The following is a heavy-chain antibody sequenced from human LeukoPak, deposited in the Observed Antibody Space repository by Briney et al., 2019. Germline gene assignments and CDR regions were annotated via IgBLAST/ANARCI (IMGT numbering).Heavy chain of an antibody. V-gene: IGHV4-61*01. CDR2: IYNGVNT. J-gene: IGHJ5*02. CDR3: ARSRAFNSGAFDP. CDR1: GASVSSASY. Sequence: SETLSLTCTVSGASVSSASYWTWIRQPPGKGVEWIAHIYNGVNTIYNPSLKSRVTISVDTSKNQFSLRLNSVTAADTAVYYCARSRAFNSGAFDPWGQGSLVTVSS. D-gene: IGHD1-26*01.